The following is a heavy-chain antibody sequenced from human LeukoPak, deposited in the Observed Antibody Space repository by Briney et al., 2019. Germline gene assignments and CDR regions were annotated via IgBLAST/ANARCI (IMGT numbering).Heavy chain of an antibody. CDR2: ISISSSYI. CDR3: SRGNSGYDHNWFDP. Sequence: PGGSLRLSCAASGFTFSSYGMNWVRQGPGQGMEWVSSISISSSYIYYADSVKGRFTISRDNAKKSLYLQMNSLRAEDTAVYYCSRGNSGYDHNWFDPWGQGTLVTVSS. CDR1: GFTFSSYG. J-gene: IGHJ5*02. D-gene: IGHD5-12*01. V-gene: IGHV3-21*01.